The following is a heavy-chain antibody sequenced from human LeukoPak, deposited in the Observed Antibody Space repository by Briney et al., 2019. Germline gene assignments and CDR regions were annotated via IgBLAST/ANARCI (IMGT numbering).Heavy chain of an antibody. D-gene: IGHD2-2*01. V-gene: IGHV1-69*06. J-gene: IGHJ4*02. CDR2: IITIFGTT. Sequence: ASVKVSCKASGGTFSNFDISWVRQAPGQGLEWMGGIITIFGTTDYAQRFQDRLTITADKSTNTAYMELSSLRSEDTAIYYCARDMGYCSAKSCYSPMDYWGQGTLVTVSP. CDR1: GGTFSNFD. CDR3: ARDMGYCSAKSCYSPMDY.